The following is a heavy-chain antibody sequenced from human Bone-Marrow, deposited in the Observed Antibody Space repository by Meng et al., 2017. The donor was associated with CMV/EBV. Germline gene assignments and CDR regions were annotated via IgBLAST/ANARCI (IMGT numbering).Heavy chain of an antibody. J-gene: IGHJ5*02. D-gene: IGHD3-3*01. Sequence: ASVKVSCKASGYTFTSYYMHWVRQAPGQGFEWMGWINTDGGDTKFAQKFQGRVTMITDTSISTAYMELRRLRSDDTAVYYCAVYYDFWSGYPNWFDPCGQGTLVTVSS. CDR3: AVYYDFWSGYPNWFDP. CDR2: INTDGGDT. CDR1: GYTFTSYY. V-gene: IGHV1-2*02.